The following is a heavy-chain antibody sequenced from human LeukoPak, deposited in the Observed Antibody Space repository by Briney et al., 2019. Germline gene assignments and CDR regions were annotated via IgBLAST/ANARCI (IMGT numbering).Heavy chain of an antibody. CDR1: GYTFTSYY. V-gene: IGHV1-46*01. CDR2: INPSGGST. J-gene: IGHJ4*02. Sequence: ASVKVSCKASGYTFTSYYMHWVRQAPGQGLEWMGIINPSGGSTSYAQKFQGRVTMTRDTSTSTVYMELSSPRSEDTAVYYCARVRRPFTPFDYWGQGTLVTVSS. CDR3: ARVRRPFTPFDY.